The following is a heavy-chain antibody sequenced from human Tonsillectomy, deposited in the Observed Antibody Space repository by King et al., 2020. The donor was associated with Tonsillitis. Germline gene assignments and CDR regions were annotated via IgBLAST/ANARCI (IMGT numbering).Heavy chain of an antibody. J-gene: IGHJ5*02. V-gene: IGHV1-18*01. CDR1: GYTFTSYG. Sequence: VQLVESGAEVKKTGASVKVSCKASGYTFTSYGISWVRQAPGQGLEWMGWISAYNGNTNYAQKLQGSGTMTTDTSTSTAYMELRSLRSDDTAVYYCARDYDDFWSGSGGWFDPWGQGTLVTVSS. CDR2: ISAYNGNT. D-gene: IGHD3-3*01. CDR3: ARDYDDFWSGSGGWFDP.